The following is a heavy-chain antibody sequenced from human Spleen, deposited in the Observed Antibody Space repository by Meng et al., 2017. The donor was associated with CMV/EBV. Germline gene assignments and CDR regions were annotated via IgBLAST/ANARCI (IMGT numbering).Heavy chain of an antibody. V-gene: IGHV3-23*01. J-gene: IGHJ4*02. CDR3: AKNRGESVGREWNHYFDN. CDR2: ISGSDDGA. CDR1: FSFSTYA. D-gene: IGHD3-10*01. Sequence: FSFSTYAMTWVRQAPGKGLEWVSGISGSDDGAHYADSVKGRFTMSRDNSKSTLYLQMRGLRAEDTAVYYCAKNRGESVGREWNHYFDNWGQGTLVTVSS.